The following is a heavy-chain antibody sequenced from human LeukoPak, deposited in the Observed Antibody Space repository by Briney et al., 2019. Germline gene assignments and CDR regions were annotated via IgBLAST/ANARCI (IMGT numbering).Heavy chain of an antibody. CDR3: AKDKLRYCSGGSCSNMDV. D-gene: IGHD2-15*01. CDR2: LPHSGST. V-gene: IGHV4-38-2*02. CDR1: AYSISSGYY. J-gene: IGHJ6*03. Sequence: PSETLSLTCTVSAYSISSGYYWGWIRQPPGKGLEWIGSLPHSGSTYYNPSLKSRVTISVDTSKNQFSLKLSSVTAADTAVYYCAKDKLRYCSGGSCSNMDVWGKGTTVTISS.